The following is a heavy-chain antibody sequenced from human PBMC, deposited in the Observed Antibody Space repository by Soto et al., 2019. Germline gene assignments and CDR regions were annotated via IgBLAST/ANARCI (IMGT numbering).Heavy chain of an antibody. D-gene: IGHD5-12*01. CDR3: ARKGGYSGYDSNSYYYYYYMDV. Sequence: SETLSPTCAVYGGSFSGYYWSWIRQPPGKGLEWIGEINHSGSTNYNPSLKSRVTISVDTSKNQFSLKLSSVTAADTAVYYCARKGGYSGYDSNSYYYYYYMDVWGKGTTVTVSS. J-gene: IGHJ6*03. CDR2: INHSGST. CDR1: GGSFSGYY. V-gene: IGHV4-34*01.